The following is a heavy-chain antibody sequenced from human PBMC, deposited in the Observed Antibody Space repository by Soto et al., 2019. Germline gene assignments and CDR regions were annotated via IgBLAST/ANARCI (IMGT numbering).Heavy chain of an antibody. J-gene: IGHJ6*02. Sequence: GGSLRLSCSASGFTFSGYGMSWVRQAPGKGLEWVSAISGSGGSTYYADSVKGRFTISRDKSKNTLYLQMSSLRAEDTAVYYCAKWRSSWTNYYYYYGMDVWGQGTTVTISS. V-gene: IGHV3-23*01. CDR1: GFTFSGYG. D-gene: IGHD6-13*01. CDR3: AKWRSSWTNYYYYYGMDV. CDR2: ISGSGGST.